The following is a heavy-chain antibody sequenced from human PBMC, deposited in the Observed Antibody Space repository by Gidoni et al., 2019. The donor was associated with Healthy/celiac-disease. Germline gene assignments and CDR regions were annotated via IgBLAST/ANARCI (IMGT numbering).Heavy chain of an antibody. Sequence: QVQLVQSGAEVKKPGASVKVSCKASGYTFTSYGISWVRQAPGQGLEWMGWISAYNGNTNYAQKLQGRVTMTTDTSTSTAYMELRSLRSDDTAVYYCARWTASELHYYYYYMDVWGKGTTVTVSS. CDR1: GYTFTSYG. D-gene: IGHD1-7*01. J-gene: IGHJ6*03. CDR3: ARWTASELHYYYYYMDV. V-gene: IGHV1-18*01. CDR2: ISAYNGNT.